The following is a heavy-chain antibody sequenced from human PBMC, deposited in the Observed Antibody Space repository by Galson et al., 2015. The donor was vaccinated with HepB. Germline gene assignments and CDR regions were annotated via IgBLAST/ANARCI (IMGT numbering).Heavy chain of an antibody. D-gene: IGHD3-22*01. CDR2: ISYDGSNK. CDR1: GFTFSSYA. Sequence: SLRLSCAASGFTFSSYAMHWVRQAPGKGLEWVAVISYDGSNKYYADSVKGRFTISRDNSKNTLYLQMNSLRAEDTAVYYCARGVVVVITVDLFDYWGQGTLVTVSS. CDR3: ARGVVVVITVDLFDY. V-gene: IGHV3-30*04. J-gene: IGHJ4*02.